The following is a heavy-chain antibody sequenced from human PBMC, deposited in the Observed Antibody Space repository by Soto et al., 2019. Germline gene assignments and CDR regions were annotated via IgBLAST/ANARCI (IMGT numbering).Heavy chain of an antibody. CDR2: LYYSGTT. CDR1: GDSVSSGRYY. D-gene: IGHD2-2*02. J-gene: IGHJ4*02. CDR3: GRDIRRYRRALDY. V-gene: IGHV4-61*01. Sequence: SETLSLTCNVSGDSVSSGRYYCTWFRQPPGKGLEWIGNLYYSGTTNYNPSLQNRGNISIDTSKSRYSRKLTSVTAAGAALCDCGRDIRRYRRALDYWGKESKFAVSS.